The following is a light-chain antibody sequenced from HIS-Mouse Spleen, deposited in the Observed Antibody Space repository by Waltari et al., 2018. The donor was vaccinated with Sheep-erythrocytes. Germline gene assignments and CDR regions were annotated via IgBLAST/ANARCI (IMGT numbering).Light chain of an antibody. Sequence: QSALTQPRSVSGSPGQSVTISCTGTSSDVGGYNYVSWYQQHPGKAPKLMIYDVSKRPSVDPERFSGSKSGNTASLTISGLQAEDEADYYCCSYAGSYNHVFATGTKVTVL. CDR3: CSYAGSYNHV. J-gene: IGLJ1*01. V-gene: IGLV2-11*01. CDR1: SSDVGGYNY. CDR2: DVS.